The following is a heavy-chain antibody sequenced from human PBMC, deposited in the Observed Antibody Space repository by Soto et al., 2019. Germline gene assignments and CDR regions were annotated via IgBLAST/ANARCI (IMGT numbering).Heavy chain of an antibody. D-gene: IGHD1-26*01. J-gene: IGHJ4*02. CDR2: INHSGST. Sequence: SETLSLTCAVYGGSFSGYYWSWIRQPPGKGLEWIGEINHSGSTNYNPSLKSRVTISVDTSKNQFSLKLSSVTAADTAVYYCARVPTSHSKSGSYSRSRVIDYWGQGTLVTVSS. CDR3: ARVPTSHSKSGSYSRSRVIDY. CDR1: GGSFSGYY. V-gene: IGHV4-34*01.